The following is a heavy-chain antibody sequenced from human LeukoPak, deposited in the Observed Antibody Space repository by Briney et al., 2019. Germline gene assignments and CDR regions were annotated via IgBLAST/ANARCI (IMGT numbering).Heavy chain of an antibody. CDR2: IYYSGST. CDR1: GGSISSSSYY. CDR3: ARSTYCSGGSCSHNWFDP. D-gene: IGHD2-15*01. Sequence: PSETLSLPCTVSGGSISSSSYYWGWIRQPPGKGLEWIGSIYYSGSTYYNPSLKSRVTISVDTSKNQFSLKLSSVTAADTAVYYCARSTYCSGGSCSHNWFDPWGQGTLVTVSS. J-gene: IGHJ5*02. V-gene: IGHV4-39*07.